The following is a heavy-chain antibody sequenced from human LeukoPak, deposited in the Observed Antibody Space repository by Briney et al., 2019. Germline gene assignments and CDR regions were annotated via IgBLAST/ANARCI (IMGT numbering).Heavy chain of an antibody. V-gene: IGHV1-46*01. CDR2: INPSGGNA. Sequence: ASVKVSCKASRYTFTRYYMQWVRQAPGQGLEWMGIINPSGGNANYAQEFQGRVTLTRDTSTSTVYMELSSLRSEDTAIYYCARERDSSSSSGYWGQGTLVTVSS. J-gene: IGHJ4*02. D-gene: IGHD6-13*01. CDR1: RYTFTRYY. CDR3: ARERDSSSSSGY.